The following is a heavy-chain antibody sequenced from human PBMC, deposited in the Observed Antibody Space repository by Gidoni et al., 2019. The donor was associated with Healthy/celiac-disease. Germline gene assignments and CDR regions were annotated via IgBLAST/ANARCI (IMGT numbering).Heavy chain of an antibody. J-gene: IGHJ3*02. CDR2: IYTGGST. CDR3: ARDWQRGAFDI. CDR1: GFTVSSNY. Sequence: EVQLVESGGGLVQPGGSLRLSCAASGFTVSSNYMSWVSQAPGKGLEWVSVIYTGGSTYYADSVKGRFTISRDNSKNTLYLQMNSLRAEDTAVYYCARDWQRGAFDIWGQGTRVTVSS. D-gene: IGHD6-25*01. V-gene: IGHV3-66*01.